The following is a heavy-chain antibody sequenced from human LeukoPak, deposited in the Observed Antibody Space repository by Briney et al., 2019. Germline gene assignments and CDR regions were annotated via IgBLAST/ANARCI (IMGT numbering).Heavy chain of an antibody. J-gene: IGHJ4*02. Sequence: SETLSLTCTVSGVSISTYYWSWIRQPPGKGPEWIGYIYSSGTTNYNPSLKSRVTISIDTSKNEFSLKLTSVTAADTAVYYCAREANYYGSGSYFEGTFDHWGQGSLVIVSS. CDR3: AREANYYGSGSYFEGTFDH. CDR2: IYSSGTT. V-gene: IGHV4-59*01. CDR1: GVSISTYY. D-gene: IGHD3-10*01.